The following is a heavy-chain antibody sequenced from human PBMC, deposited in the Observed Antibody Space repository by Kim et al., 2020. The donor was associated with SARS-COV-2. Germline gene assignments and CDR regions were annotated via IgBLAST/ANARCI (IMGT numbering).Heavy chain of an antibody. J-gene: IGHJ5*02. CDR2: IYTSGST. V-gene: IGHV4-61*02. D-gene: IGHD3-9*01. CDR1: GGSISSGSYY. CDR3: AREVPGLRYFDLGTHWFDP. Sequence: SETLSLTCTVSGGSISSGSYYWSWIRQPAGKGLEWIGRIYTSGSTNYNPSLKSRVTISVDTSKNQFSLKLSSVTAADTAVYYCAREVPGLRYFDLGTHWFDPWGQGTLVTVSS.